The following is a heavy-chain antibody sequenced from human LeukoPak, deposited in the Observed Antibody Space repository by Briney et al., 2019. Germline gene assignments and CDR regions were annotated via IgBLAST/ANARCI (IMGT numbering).Heavy chain of an antibody. CDR2: INHSGST. D-gene: IGHD3-10*01. Sequence: PSETLSLTCAVYGGSFSGYYWSWIRQPPGKGLEWIGEINHSGSTNYNPSLKSRVTISVDTSKNQFSLKLSSVTAADTAVYYCAREGQRIGGLDYWGQGTLVTVSS. V-gene: IGHV4-34*01. CDR1: GGSFSGYY. J-gene: IGHJ4*02. CDR3: AREGQRIGGLDY.